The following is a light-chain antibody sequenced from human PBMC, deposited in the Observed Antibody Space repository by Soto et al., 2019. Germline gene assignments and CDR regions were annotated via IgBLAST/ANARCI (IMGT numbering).Light chain of an antibody. CDR1: SGHSSYA. J-gene: IGLJ1*01. V-gene: IGLV4-69*01. Sequence: QLVLTQSPSASASLGASVKLTCTLSSGHSSYAIAWRQQQPEKGPRYLMKLNSDGSHSKGDRIPDRFSGSSSGAERYLIISRLESEDEADYYCQTWGTGIHVFGTGTKLTVL. CDR3: QTWGTGIHV. CDR2: LNSDGSH.